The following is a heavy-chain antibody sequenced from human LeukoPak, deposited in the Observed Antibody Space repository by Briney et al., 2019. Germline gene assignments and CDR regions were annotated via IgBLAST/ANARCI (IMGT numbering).Heavy chain of an antibody. V-gene: IGHV3-23*01. J-gene: IGHJ6*03. CDR3: AKGHGQWLAYYYYYMDV. CDR1: GFTFSSYA. Sequence: GGSLRLSCAASGFTFSSYAMSWVRQAPGKGLEWVSAISGSGGSTYYADSVKGRFTISRDNSKNTLYLQMNSLRAEDTAVYYCAKGHGQWLAYYYYYMDVWGKGTTVTVSS. D-gene: IGHD6-19*01. CDR2: ISGSGGST.